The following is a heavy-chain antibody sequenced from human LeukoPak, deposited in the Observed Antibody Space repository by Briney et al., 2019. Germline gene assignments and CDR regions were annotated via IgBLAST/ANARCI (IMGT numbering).Heavy chain of an antibody. CDR2: ISTSSIYI. CDR3: AREGTYYYDSSGSDI. J-gene: IGHJ3*02. Sequence: GGSLRLSCAASGFTFSSYSMNWVRQAPGKGLEWVSSISTSSIYIYYADSVKGRFTISRDNAKNSLYLQMNSLRAEDTAVYYCAREGTYYYDSSGSDIWGQGTMVTVSS. CDR1: GFTFSSYS. V-gene: IGHV3-21*01. D-gene: IGHD3-22*01.